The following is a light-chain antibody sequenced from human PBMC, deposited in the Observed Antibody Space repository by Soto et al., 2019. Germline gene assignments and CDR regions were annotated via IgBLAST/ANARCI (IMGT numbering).Light chain of an antibody. CDR3: QQYNNWLSIT. J-gene: IGKJ5*01. CDR1: QSVSSN. Sequence: EIVMTQPPATLSVSPGERATLSCRASQSVSSNLAWYQQKPGQAPRLLIYGASTRATGIPARFSGSGSGTEFTLTISSLQSEDFAVYYCQQYNNWLSITFGQGTRLEIK. CDR2: GAS. V-gene: IGKV3-15*01.